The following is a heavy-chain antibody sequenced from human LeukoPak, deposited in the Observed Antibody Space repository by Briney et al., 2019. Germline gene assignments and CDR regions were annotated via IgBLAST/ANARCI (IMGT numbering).Heavy chain of an antibody. CDR2: INPNSGGT. D-gene: IGHD1-7*01. Sequence: ASVRVSCKASGYTFTGYYMHWVRQAPGQGLEWMGWINPNSGGTNYAQKFQGRVTMTRDTSISTAYVELSRLGSDDTAVYYCARAAYRWNYDYWGQGTLVTVSS. J-gene: IGHJ4*02. V-gene: IGHV1-2*02. CDR3: ARAAYRWNYDY. CDR1: GYTFTGYY.